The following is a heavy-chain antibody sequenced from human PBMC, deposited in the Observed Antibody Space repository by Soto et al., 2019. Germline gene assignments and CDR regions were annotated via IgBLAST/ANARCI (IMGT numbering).Heavy chain of an antibody. V-gene: IGHV1-69*13. D-gene: IGHD5-12*01. CDR3: AREVRRDGYKYLDY. J-gene: IGHJ4*02. CDR2: IIPIFGTA. CDR1: GGTFRSYA. Sequence: SSVKVSCKASGGTFRSYAISWVRQAPGRGLEWMGGIIPIFGTANYAQKFQGRVTITADESTSTAYMELSSLRSEDTAVYYCAREVRRDGYKYLDYWGQGTMVTVSS.